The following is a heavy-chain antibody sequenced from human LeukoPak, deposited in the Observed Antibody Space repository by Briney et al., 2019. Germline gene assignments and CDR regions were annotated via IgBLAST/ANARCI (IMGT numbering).Heavy chain of an antibody. CDR1: GYAISSGYY. Sequence: SETLSLTCAVSGYAISSGYYWGWIRQPPGKGLEWIGSIYHSGSTYYNPSLKSRVTISVDTSKNQFSLKLSSVPAADTAVYYCAGLPPTRYYYYYYYMDVWGKGTTVTVSS. CDR3: AGLPPTRYYYYYYYMDV. CDR2: IYHSGST. J-gene: IGHJ6*03. V-gene: IGHV4-38-2*01.